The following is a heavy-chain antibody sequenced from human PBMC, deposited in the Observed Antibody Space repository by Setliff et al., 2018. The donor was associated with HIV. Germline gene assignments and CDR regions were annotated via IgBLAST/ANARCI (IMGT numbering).Heavy chain of an antibody. CDR3: ARDFRIIVPDVFDI. D-gene: IGHD2-15*01. V-gene: IGHV3-23*01. CDR2: ISGSGSRT. CDR1: GFTFSSHA. J-gene: IGHJ3*02. Sequence: AGGSLRLSCAASGFTFSSHAMSWVRQAPGKGLEWVSTISGSGSRTYYADSVKGRFTISRDNSKNTLYLQMSSLRAEDTAVYYCARDFRIIVPDVFDIWGRGTMVTVSS.